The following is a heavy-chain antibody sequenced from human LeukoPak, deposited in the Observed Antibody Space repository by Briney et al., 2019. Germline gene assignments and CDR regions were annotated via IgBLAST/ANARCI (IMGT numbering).Heavy chain of an antibody. J-gene: IGHJ4*02. D-gene: IGHD2-2*01. CDR3: ARGLCSSTSCYGSMTTYYFDY. CDR1: GGSFSGYY. CDR2: IDHSGST. Sequence: SETLSLTCAVYGGSFSGYYWSWIRQPPGKGLEWIGEIDHSGSTNYNPSLKSRVTISVDTSKNQFSLKLSSVTAADTAVYYCARGLCSSTSCYGSMTTYYFDYWGQGTLVTVSS. V-gene: IGHV4-34*01.